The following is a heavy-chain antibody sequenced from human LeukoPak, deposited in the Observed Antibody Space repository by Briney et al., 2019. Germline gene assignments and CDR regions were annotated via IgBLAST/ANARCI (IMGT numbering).Heavy chain of an antibody. CDR1: GFTFSSYA. V-gene: IGHV3-23*01. CDR2: ISGSGGST. Sequence: GGSLRLSCAASGFTFSSYAMSWVRQAPGKGLEWVSAISGSGGSTYYADSVKGRFTISRDNSKNTLYLQMNSLRAEDTAVYYCASSRDLRYFDWGGAYFDYWGQGTLVTVSS. J-gene: IGHJ4*02. D-gene: IGHD3-9*01. CDR3: ASSRDLRYFDWGGAYFDY.